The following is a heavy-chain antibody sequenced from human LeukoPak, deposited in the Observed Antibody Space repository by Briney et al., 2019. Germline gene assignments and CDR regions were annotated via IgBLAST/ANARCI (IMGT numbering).Heavy chain of an antibody. D-gene: IGHD1-26*01. J-gene: IGHJ4*02. V-gene: IGHV3-30*02. Sequence: PGGSLRLPCAASCFTFSNYDMHWVRQAPGKGLEWVAFIRYDENDKYYADAVEGRFTISRDNSKNTLFLQVNSLTTDDTAVYYCAEGSYYAYWGQGTLVTVSS. CDR2: IRYDENDK. CDR1: CFTFSNYD. CDR3: AEGSYYAY.